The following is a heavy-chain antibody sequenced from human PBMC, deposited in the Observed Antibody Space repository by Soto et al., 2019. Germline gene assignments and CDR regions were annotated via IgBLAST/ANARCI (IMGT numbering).Heavy chain of an antibody. CDR2: IYWDNDK. V-gene: IGHV2-5*02. Sequence: QITLKESGPTLVKPTQTLTLTCSFSGFSLSTTGVCVDWIRQSPGKALEWLAIIYWDNDKRYSPSLKSRVTITKDTSKNQVVLTGTNMDHVDTGTYYCARSLWFGELHWGQGALVTVSS. J-gene: IGHJ4*02. CDR3: ARSLWFGELH. D-gene: IGHD3-10*01. CDR1: GFSLSTTGVC.